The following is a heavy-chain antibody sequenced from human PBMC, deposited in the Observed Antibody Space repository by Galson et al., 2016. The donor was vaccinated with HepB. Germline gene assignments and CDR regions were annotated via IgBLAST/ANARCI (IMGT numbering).Heavy chain of an antibody. Sequence: SLRLSCAASGFTVSNNYMSWVRQAPGKGLEWVSYISSSRSPIYYADSVKGRFIISRDDAKNSVYLQMNSLRDEDTAVYYCAREGSSGWFRNYYSDYWGQGTLVTVSS. J-gene: IGHJ4*02. CDR3: AREGSSGWFRNYYSDY. D-gene: IGHD6-19*01. CDR1: GFTVSNNY. CDR2: ISSSRSPI. V-gene: IGHV3-48*02.